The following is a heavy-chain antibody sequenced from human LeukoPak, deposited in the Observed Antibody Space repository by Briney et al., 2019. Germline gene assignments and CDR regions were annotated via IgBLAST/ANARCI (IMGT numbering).Heavy chain of an antibody. CDR3: ARLAGAGSSGFDY. D-gene: IGHD1-26*01. Sequence: GGSLRLACAASGFRFSSYAMSWVRQAPGKGLEWVSAISGSGVSTYYADSVKGRFTVSRDNAKNSLYLHMSSLRAEDTAVYYCARLAGAGSSGFDYWGQGTLVTVSS. CDR1: GFRFSSYA. V-gene: IGHV3-23*01. CDR2: ISGSGVST. J-gene: IGHJ4*02.